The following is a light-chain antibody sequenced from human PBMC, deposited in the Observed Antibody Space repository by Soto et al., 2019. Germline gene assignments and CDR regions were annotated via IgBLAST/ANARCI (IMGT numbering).Light chain of an antibody. CDR2: DTS. CDR3: QQYNNWPPLT. V-gene: IGKV3-15*01. Sequence: EIVVTQSPATLSVSPGERVTLSCRASQSVSSSLAWYQQRPGQAPRLLIYDTSTRATGIPARFSGSGSGTEFTLTITSLQSEDFAVYYCQQYNNWPPLTFGGGTKVDIK. J-gene: IGKJ4*01. CDR1: QSVSSS.